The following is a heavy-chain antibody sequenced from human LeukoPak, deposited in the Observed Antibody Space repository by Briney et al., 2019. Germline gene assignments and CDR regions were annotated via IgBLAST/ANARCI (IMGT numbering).Heavy chain of an antibody. V-gene: IGHV3-23*01. CDR1: GFTFGRHA. CDR3: GKTAVGYSTGQKPAWPVDY. J-gene: IGHJ4*02. CDR2: VFGSGGSP. D-gene: IGHD5-18*01. Sequence: GGSLRLSCEASGFTFGRHAMYWVRLAPGKGLEWDPGVFGSGGSPPYADSVHGRLITSRVNPPNTVYLQITSLRDEATAAYYCGKTAVGYSTGQKPAWPVDYWGPGTLVTVSS.